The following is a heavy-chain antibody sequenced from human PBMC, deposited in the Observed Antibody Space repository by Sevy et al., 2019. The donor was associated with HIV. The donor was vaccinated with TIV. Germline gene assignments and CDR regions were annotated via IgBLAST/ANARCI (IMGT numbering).Heavy chain of an antibody. CDR1: GYSFTAHW. V-gene: IGHV5-51*01. CDR2: LFPGNSDV. CDR3: ARVGHLSLDAFDV. Sequence: GESLKISCQASGYSFTAHWIGWVRQMPGKGLEWMGILFPGNSDVRSFEGQVTVSVDRSTNTAYLQWGSLTASDSAIYYCARVGHLSLDAFDVWGLETMVTVSS. J-gene: IGHJ3*01.